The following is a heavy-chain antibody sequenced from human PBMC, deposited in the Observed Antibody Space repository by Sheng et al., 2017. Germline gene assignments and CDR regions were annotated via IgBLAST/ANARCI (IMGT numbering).Heavy chain of an antibody. Sequence: QVQLQQWGEGLLKPSETMSLTCAVYGGSFSGYYWSWIRQPPGKGLEWIGEINHSGSTNYNPSLKSRVTISVDTSKNQFSLKLSSVTAADTAVYYCARERCSSTSCYSRYYYYGMDVWGQGTTVTVSS. CDR3: ARERCSSTSCYSRYYYYGMDV. V-gene: IGHV4-34*01. CDR2: INHSGST. D-gene: IGHD2-2*01. J-gene: IGHJ6*02. CDR1: GGSFSGYY.